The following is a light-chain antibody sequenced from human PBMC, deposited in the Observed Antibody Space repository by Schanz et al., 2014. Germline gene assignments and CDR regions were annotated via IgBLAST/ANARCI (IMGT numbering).Light chain of an antibody. Sequence: QSALTQPASVSGSPGQSITISCIGTSSDAGGYNYVSWYQHHPGKAPQLMIYDVSKRPSGVPDRFSGSKSGNTASLTVSGLQAEDEADYYCSSYAGSKNLVFGGGTKLTVL. CDR1: SSDAGGYNY. J-gene: IGLJ2*01. CDR2: DVS. V-gene: IGLV2-8*01. CDR3: SSYAGSKNLV.